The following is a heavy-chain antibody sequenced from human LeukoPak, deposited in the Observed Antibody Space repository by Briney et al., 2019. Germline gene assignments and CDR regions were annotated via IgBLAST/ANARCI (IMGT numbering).Heavy chain of an antibody. CDR1: GYTFTSYD. CDR3: ARESGYCSSTSCFWFDP. Sequence: ASVKVSCKASGYTFTSYDINWVRQATGQGLEWMGWMNPNSGNTGYAQKFQGRVTITGNTSISTAYMELSSLRSEDTAVYYCARESGYCSSTSCFWFDPWGQGTLVTVSS. D-gene: IGHD2-2*01. J-gene: IGHJ5*02. CDR2: MNPNSGNT. V-gene: IGHV1-8*03.